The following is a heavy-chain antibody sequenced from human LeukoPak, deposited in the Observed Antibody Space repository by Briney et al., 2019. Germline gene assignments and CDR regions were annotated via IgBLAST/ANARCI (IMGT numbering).Heavy chain of an antibody. CDR2: FSYSGST. CDR3: ARMYSGTSYYFDF. V-gene: IGHV4-59*01. D-gene: IGHD1-26*01. J-gene: IGHJ4*02. CDR1: GVSISDYH. Sequence: PSETLSLTCSVSGVSISDYHWIWIRQPPAKGLEWMGYFSYSGSTRYNPSLKSRVTMSVDTSKNQFSLRLISVAAADTAVYYCARMYSGTSYYFDFWGQGTLVIVSS.